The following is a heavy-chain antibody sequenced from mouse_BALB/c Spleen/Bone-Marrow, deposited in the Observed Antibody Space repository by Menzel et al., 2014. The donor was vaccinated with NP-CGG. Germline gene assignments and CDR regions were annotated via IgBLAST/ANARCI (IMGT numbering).Heavy chain of an antibody. J-gene: IGHJ4*01. D-gene: IGHD4-1*01. CDR3: ARWEYYAMDY. Sequence: EVQRVESGAELVKPGASVKLSCTASGFNIKDTYMHWVKQRPEQGLEWIGRIDPANGNTKYDPKFQGKATITADTSSNTAYLQLSSLTSEDTAVYYCARWEYYAMDYWGLGTSVTVSS. CDR1: GFNIKDTY. V-gene: IGHV14-3*02. CDR2: IDPANGNT.